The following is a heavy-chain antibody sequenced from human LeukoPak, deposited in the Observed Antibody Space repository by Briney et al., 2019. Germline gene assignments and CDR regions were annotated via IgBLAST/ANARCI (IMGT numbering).Heavy chain of an antibody. V-gene: IGHV4-34*01. J-gene: IGHJ4*02. CDR2: IYYSGST. Sequence: SETLSLTCAVYGGSFSGYYWSWIRQPPGKGLEWIGSIYYSGSTYYNPSLRSRVTISVDTSKNQFSLKLSSVTAADTAVFYCARASVRGIDYWGQGTLVTVSS. CDR1: GGSFSGYY. CDR3: ARASVRGIDY. D-gene: IGHD3-16*01.